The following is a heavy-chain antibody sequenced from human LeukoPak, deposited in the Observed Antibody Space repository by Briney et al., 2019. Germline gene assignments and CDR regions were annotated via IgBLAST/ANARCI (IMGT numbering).Heavy chain of an antibody. CDR1: GGSINNYY. J-gene: IGHJ4*02. CDR3: ARHGIGFLWVQSSYFDY. V-gene: IGHV4-59*08. Sequence: SETLSLTCTVSGGSINNYYWSWVRQPPGAGLEWLAYIYYTGSTNYNPSLKSRVTISVDTSKNQFSLKLSSVTAADTAVYYCARHGIGFLWVQSSYFDYWGQGTLVTVSS. D-gene: IGHD2-21*01. CDR2: IYYTGST.